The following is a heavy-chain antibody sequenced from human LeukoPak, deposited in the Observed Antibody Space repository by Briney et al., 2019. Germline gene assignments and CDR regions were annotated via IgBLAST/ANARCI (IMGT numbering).Heavy chain of an antibody. J-gene: IGHJ6*03. CDR2: IYYSGST. D-gene: IGHD2-2*01. CDR1: GGSISSYY. V-gene: IGHV4-59*12. CDR3: AREFIVVVPAALQATNYYYYMDV. Sequence: SETLSLTCTVSGGSISSYYWSWIRQPPGKGLEWIGYIYYSGSTNYNPSLKSRVTISVDTSKNQFALKLSSVTAADTAVYYCAREFIVVVPAALQATNYYYYMDVWGKGTTVTISS.